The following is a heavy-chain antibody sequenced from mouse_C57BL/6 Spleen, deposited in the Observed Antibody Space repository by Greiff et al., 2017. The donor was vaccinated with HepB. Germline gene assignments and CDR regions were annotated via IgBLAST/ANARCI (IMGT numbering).Heavy chain of an antibody. CDR1: GYAFSSSW. V-gene: IGHV1-82*01. CDR3: ANYYGSSYGWYFDV. J-gene: IGHJ1*03. CDR2: IYPGDGDT. D-gene: IGHD1-1*01. Sequence: QVQLKESGPELVKPGASVKISCKASGYAFSSSWMNWVKQRPGKGLEWIGRIYPGDGDTNYNGKFKGKATLTADKSSSTAYMKLSSLTSEDSAVYFCANYYGSSYGWYFDVWGTGTTVTVSS.